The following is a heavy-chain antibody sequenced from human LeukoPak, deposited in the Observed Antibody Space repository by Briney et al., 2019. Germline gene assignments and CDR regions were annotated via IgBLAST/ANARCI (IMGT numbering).Heavy chain of an antibody. CDR1: GYTFTSYD. V-gene: IGHV1-8*01. J-gene: IGHJ4*02. CDR2: MNPNSGNT. D-gene: IGHD5-18*01. CDR3: ARVAAMAASDY. Sequence: ASVKVSCKASGYTFTSYDINWVRQATGQGLEWMGWMNPNSGNTGYAQKFQGRVTITRNTSISTAYMELSSLRSEDTAVYYCARVAAMAASDYWGQGTLVTVSS.